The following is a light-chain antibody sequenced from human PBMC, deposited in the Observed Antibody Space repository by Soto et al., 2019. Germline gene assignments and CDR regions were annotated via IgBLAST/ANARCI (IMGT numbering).Light chain of an antibody. V-gene: IGKV1-5*03. CDR1: QSLTMW. J-gene: IGKJ1*01. CDR3: QHWTDYSWT. CDR2: KTS. Sequence: DIHMTQSPSTLSASVGDRVTITCRASQSLTMWVAWYQQKPGKAPNLLIYKTSSLESGVPSRFSVSGSGPEFTLTISSLQPDDFAAYYFQHWTDYSWTFGQGTKVEVK.